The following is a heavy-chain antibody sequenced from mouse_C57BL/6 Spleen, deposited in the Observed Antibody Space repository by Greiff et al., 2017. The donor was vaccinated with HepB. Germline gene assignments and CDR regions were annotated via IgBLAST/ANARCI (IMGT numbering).Heavy chain of an antibody. CDR3: AREEEFYYGSSHWYFDV. J-gene: IGHJ1*03. CDR1: GYAFSSSW. D-gene: IGHD1-1*01. V-gene: IGHV1-82*01. CDR2: IYPGDGDT. Sequence: VQLQQSGPELVKPGASVKISCKASGYAFSSSWMNWVKQRPGKGLEWIGRIYPGDGDTNYNGKFKGKATLTADKSSSTAYMQLSSLTSEDSAVYFCAREEEFYYGSSHWYFDVWGTGTTVTVSS.